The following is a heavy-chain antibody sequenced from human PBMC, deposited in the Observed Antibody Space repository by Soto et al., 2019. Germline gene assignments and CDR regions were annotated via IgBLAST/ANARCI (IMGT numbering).Heavy chain of an antibody. J-gene: IGHJ4*02. CDR1: GYTFTSYA. CDR2: INAGNGNT. CDR3: ARDMGFGLSDY. V-gene: IGHV1-3*01. D-gene: IGHD3-10*01. Sequence: QVQLVQSGAEVKKPGASVKVSCKASGYTFTSYAMYWVRQAPGQRLEWMGWINAGNGNTKYSQKFQGRVTITRDTSASTAYMELSSVRSEDTALYYCARDMGFGLSDYWGQGTLVTVSS.